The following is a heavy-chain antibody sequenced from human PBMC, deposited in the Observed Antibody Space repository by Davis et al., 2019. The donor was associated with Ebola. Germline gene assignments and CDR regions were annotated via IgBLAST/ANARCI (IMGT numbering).Heavy chain of an antibody. J-gene: IGHJ4*02. CDR1: GYSFTSYW. Sequence: GESLKISCKGSGYSFTSYWISWVRQMPGKGLEWMGRIDPSDSYTDYSPSFQGHVSISADKSINTAYLQWSSLKASDTAMYYCARQAMRHYGSGSYGYWGQGTLVTVSS. D-gene: IGHD3-10*01. V-gene: IGHV5-10-1*01. CDR3: ARQAMRHYGSGSYGY. CDR2: IDPSDSYT.